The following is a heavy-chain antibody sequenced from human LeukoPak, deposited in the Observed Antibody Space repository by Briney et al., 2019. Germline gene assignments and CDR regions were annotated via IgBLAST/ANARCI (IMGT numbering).Heavy chain of an antibody. D-gene: IGHD4-17*01. V-gene: IGHV3-11*06. CDR3: ARATTTVTTDWFDP. J-gene: IGHJ5*02. Sequence: GGSLRLSWAASGFTFSDYYMSWIRQAPEKGLEWVSYISSSSSYTNYADSVKGRFTISRDNAKNSLYLQMNSLRAEDTAVYYCARATTTVTTDWFDPWGQGTLVTVSS. CDR2: ISSSSSYT. CDR1: GFTFSDYY.